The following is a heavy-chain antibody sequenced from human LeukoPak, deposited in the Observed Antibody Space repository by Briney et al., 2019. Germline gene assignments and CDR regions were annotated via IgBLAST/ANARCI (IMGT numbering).Heavy chain of an antibody. CDR1: GDFITSYY. CDR2: IYYTGNT. V-gene: IGHV4-59*01. Sequence: SETLSLTCTVSGDFITSYYWSWIRQPPGKGLEWIGYIYYTGNTNNNPSLKSRVTISVDTSKNQFSLKLSSVTAADTAVYYCARGPLGSGYTYFDYWGQGTLVTVSS. J-gene: IGHJ4*02. CDR3: ARGPLGSGYTYFDY. D-gene: IGHD5-12*01.